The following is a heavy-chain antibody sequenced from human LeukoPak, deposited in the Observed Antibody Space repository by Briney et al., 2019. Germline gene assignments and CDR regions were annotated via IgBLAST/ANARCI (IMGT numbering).Heavy chain of an antibody. CDR1: GYTFTGYY. D-gene: IGHD2-21*02. Sequence: GSVKVSCKASGYTFTGYYMHWVRQAPGQGLEWMGWVIPNSGGPNTAQKFKGRVTMQPTTSISTAYMELSGLTSDDTAVYYCARDQDAYCGGDCSPDWYFDLWGRVTLVTVSS. CDR3: ARDQDAYCGGDCSPDWYFDL. V-gene: IGHV1-2*02. CDR2: VIPNSGGP. J-gene: IGHJ2*01.